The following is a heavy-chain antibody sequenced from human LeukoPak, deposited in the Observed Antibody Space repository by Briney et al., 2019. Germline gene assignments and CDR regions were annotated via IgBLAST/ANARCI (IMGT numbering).Heavy chain of an antibody. D-gene: IGHD4-17*01. CDR2: IYHSGST. CDR1: GGSISSSNW. Sequence: PSGTLSLTCAVSGGSISSSNWWSWVRQPPGKGLEWIGEIYHSGSTNYNPSLKSRVTISVDKSKNQFSLKLSSVTAADTAVYYCASSLDYGDFATGAFDYWGQGTLVTVSS. V-gene: IGHV4-4*02. J-gene: IGHJ4*02. CDR3: ASSLDYGDFATGAFDY.